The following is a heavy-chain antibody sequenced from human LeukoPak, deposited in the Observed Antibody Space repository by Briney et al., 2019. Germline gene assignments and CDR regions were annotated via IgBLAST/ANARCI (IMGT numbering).Heavy chain of an antibody. CDR2: IKQDGSFK. D-gene: IGHD5-24*01. CDR3: ARRRWAQSEFEY. J-gene: IGHJ4*02. Sequence: PGGSLGLSCGASGFTFGSYWMAWVRQAPGKGLEWVANIKQDGSFKEYAGSVKGRFTISRDNAKNSVYLQMNSLTTEDTAVYYCARRRWAQSEFEYWGQGTLVTVSS. CDR1: GFTFGSYW. V-gene: IGHV3-7*01.